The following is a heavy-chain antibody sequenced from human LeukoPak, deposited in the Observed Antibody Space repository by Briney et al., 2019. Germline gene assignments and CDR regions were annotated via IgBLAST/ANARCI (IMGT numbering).Heavy chain of an antibody. CDR2: IYHSGST. CDR1: GYSISSGYY. J-gene: IGHJ6*03. CDR3: AKSHQYYYYYYMDV. V-gene: IGHV4-38-2*02. Sequence: PSETLSLTCTVSGYSISSGYYWGRIRQPPGKGLEWIGSIYHSGSTYYNPSLKSRVTISVDTSKNQFSLKLSSVTAADTAVYYCAKSHQYYYYYYMDVWGKGTTVTVSS.